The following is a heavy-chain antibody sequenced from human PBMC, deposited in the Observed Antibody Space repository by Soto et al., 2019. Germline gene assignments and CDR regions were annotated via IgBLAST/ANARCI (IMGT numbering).Heavy chain of an antibody. CDR2: TYYRSKWYN. CDR3: ARGTWNYGGWFDP. Sequence: PSQTLSLTCAISGDSVSSNSAAWNWIRQSPSGGLEWLGRTYYRSKWYNDYAVSVKSRITINPDTSKNQFSLQLNSVTPEDTAVYYCARGTWNYGGWFDPWGQGTLVTVPQ. D-gene: IGHD1-7*01. CDR1: GDSVSSNSAA. V-gene: IGHV6-1*01. J-gene: IGHJ5*02.